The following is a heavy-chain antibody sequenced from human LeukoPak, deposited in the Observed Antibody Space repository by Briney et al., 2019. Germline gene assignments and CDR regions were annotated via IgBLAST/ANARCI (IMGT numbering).Heavy chain of an antibody. J-gene: IGHJ3*02. CDR2: IYYSGST. V-gene: IGHV4-31*03. D-gene: IGHD3-22*01. CDR1: GGSISSGGYY. Sequence: PSETLSLTCTVSGGSISSGGYYWSWIRQHPGKGXEWIGYIYYSGSTYYNPSLKSRVTISVDTSKNQFSLKLSSVTAADTAVYYCAREGEYYDSSGRHDAFDIWGQGTMVTVSS. CDR3: AREGEYYDSSGRHDAFDI.